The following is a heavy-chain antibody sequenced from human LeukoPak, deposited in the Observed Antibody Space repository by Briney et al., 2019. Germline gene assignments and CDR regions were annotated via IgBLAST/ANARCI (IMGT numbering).Heavy chain of an antibody. V-gene: IGHV1-69*04. D-gene: IGHD3-22*01. CDR2: IIPTLGIA. Sequence: SVKVSCKASGGTFSSYAISWVRQAPGQGLEWMGRIIPTLGIANYAQKFQGRVTITADKSTSTAYMELSSLRSEDTAVYYCARDDGSDDSSGSRSTWGQGTLVTVSS. CDR1: GGTFSSYA. J-gene: IGHJ5*02. CDR3: ARDDGSDDSSGSRST.